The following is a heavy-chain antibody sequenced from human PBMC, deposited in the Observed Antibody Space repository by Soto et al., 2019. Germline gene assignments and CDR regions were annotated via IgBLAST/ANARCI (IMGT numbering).Heavy chain of an antibody. Sequence: ASVKVSCKASGYTFTSYYMHWVRQAPGQGLEWMGIINPSGGSTSYAQKFQGRVTMTRDTSTSTVYMELSSLRSEDTAVYYCARGLEADYGKGYYYYYYMDVWGKGTTVTVSS. J-gene: IGHJ6*03. V-gene: IGHV1-46*01. CDR3: ARGLEADYGKGYYYYYYMDV. CDR2: INPSGGST. CDR1: GYTFTSYY. D-gene: IGHD4-17*01.